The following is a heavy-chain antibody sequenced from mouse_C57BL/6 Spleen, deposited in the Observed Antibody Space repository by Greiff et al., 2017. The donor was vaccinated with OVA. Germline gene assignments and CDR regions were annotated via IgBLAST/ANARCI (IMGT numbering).Heavy chain of an antibody. V-gene: IGHV1-26*01. CDR2: INPNNGGT. Sequence: EVQLQQSGPELVKPGASVKISCKASGYTFTDYYMNWVKQSHGKSLEWIGDINPNNGGTSYNQKFKGKATLTVDKSSSTAYMELRSLTSEDSAVYYCASFYYSNGDYWGQGTTLTVSS. CDR3: ASFYYSNGDY. D-gene: IGHD2-5*01. J-gene: IGHJ2*01. CDR1: GYTFTDYY.